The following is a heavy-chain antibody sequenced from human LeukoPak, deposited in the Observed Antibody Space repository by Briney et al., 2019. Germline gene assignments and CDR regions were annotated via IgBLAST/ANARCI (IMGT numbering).Heavy chain of an antibody. D-gene: IGHD4-11*01. CDR2: MNPNSGNT. CDR1: GYTFTNYD. Sequence: ASVKVSCKASGYTFTNYDINWVRQATGQGLEWVGWMNPNSGNTGYAQKFQGRVTITRNTSRSTAYMEVSGLRSEDTAVYYCARAPSWGTTGYSYYYMDVWGKGTTVTVSS. CDR3: ARAPSWGTTGYSYYYMDV. V-gene: IGHV1-8*03. J-gene: IGHJ6*03.